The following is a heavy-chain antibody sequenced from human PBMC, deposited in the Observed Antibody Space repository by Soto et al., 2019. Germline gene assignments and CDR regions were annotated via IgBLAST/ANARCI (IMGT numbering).Heavy chain of an antibody. CDR2: ISSSSSTI. Sequence: PGGSLRLSCAASGFTFSSYSMNWVRQAPGKGLEWVSYISSSSSTIYYADSVKGRFTISRDNAKNSLYLQMNSLRDEDTAVYYCARYWDATPFYGMDVWGQGTTVTVSS. D-gene: IGHD2-8*02. CDR1: GFTFSSYS. J-gene: IGHJ6*02. V-gene: IGHV3-48*02. CDR3: ARYWDATPFYGMDV.